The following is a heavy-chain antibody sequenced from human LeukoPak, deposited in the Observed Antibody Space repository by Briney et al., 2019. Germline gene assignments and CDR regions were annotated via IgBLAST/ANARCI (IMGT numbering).Heavy chain of an antibody. D-gene: IGHD3-10*01. V-gene: IGHV3-9*01. J-gene: IGHJ3*02. CDR1: GFTFDDYA. CDR2: ISWNSGSI. Sequence: GRSLRLSCAASGFTFDDYAMHWVRQAPGKGLEWVSGISWNSGSIGYADSVKGRFTISRDNAKNSLYLQMNSLRAEDTALYYCAKVYRVIRDDAFDIWGQGTMVTVSS. CDR3: AKVYRVIRDDAFDI.